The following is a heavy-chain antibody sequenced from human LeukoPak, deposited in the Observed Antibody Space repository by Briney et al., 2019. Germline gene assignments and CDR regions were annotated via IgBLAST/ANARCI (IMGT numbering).Heavy chain of an antibody. CDR1: GYTFTGYY. Sequence: ASVKVSCKASGYTFTGYYMHWVRQAPGQGLEWMGWINPNSGGTNYAQKFQGRVTITADKSTSTAYMELSSLRSDDTAVYYCARGFYGDYGGYWGQGTLVTVSS. V-gene: IGHV1-2*02. CDR3: ARGFYGDYGGY. D-gene: IGHD4-17*01. J-gene: IGHJ4*02. CDR2: INPNSGGT.